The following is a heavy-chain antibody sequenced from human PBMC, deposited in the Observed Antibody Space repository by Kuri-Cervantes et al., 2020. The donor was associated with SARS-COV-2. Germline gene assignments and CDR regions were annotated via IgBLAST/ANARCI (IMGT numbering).Heavy chain of an antibody. V-gene: IGHV3-30*03. D-gene: IGHD6-19*01. J-gene: IGHJ4*02. Sequence: LSLTCAASGFTFSSYGMHWVRQAPGKGLEWVAVISYDGSNKYYADSVKGRFTISRDNSKNTLYLQMNSLRAEDTAVYYCASPKNYLAVAGNLDYWGQGTLVTVSS. CDR2: ISYDGSNK. CDR1: GFTFSSYG. CDR3: ASPKNYLAVAGNLDY.